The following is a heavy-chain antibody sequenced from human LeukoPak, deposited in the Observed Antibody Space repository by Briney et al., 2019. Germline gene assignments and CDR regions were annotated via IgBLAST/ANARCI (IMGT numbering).Heavy chain of an antibody. Sequence: SQTLSLTCTVSGGSITSGSYYWSWIRQPAGKGLEWIGRIYTSESTIYNPSLESRVTISVDTSKNQVSLKLTSVTAADTALYYCATSRFSGGLGRFDPWGQGTLVTVSS. CDR1: GGSITSGSYY. D-gene: IGHD3-10*01. CDR3: ATSRFSGGLGRFDP. V-gene: IGHV4-61*02. J-gene: IGHJ5*02. CDR2: IYTSEST.